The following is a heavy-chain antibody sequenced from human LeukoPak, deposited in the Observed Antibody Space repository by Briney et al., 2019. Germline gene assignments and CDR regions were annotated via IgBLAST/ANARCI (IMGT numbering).Heavy chain of an antibody. CDR2: IYYSGNS. D-gene: IGHD3-22*01. CDR3: ARGVYYDTSDNWFDP. V-gene: IGHV4-59*01. CDR1: GTSISRYY. Sequence: SETLSLTCTVSGTSISRYYWSWFRQPPGKGLEWIGYIYYSGNSNYNPSLKSRVTISVDTSKNQFSLKLSSVTAADTAVYYCARGVYYDTSDNWFDPWGQGTLVTVSS. J-gene: IGHJ5*02.